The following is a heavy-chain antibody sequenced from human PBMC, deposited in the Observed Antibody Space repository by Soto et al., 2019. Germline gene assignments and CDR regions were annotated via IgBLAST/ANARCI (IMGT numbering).Heavy chain of an antibody. CDR1: GFTFSTYA. D-gene: IGHD3-22*01. J-gene: IGHJ5*02. CDR3: VKERNYYDSSAFDP. Sequence: GGSLRLSCSASGFTFSTYAMHWVRQAPGKGLEHVSTISSVGGNTYYADSVKGRFTISRDNSENTLYLQMSSLRVEDTAVYYCVKERNYYDSSAFDPWGQGTLVTVSS. CDR2: ISSVGGNT. V-gene: IGHV3-64D*08.